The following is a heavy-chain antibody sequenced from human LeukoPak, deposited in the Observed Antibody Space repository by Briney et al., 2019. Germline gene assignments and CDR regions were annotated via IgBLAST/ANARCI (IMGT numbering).Heavy chain of an antibody. V-gene: IGHV3-15*01. J-gene: IGHJ3*02. D-gene: IGHD5-18*01. CDR2: IKSKTSGGTT. Sequence: GGSLRLSCAASGFTFNNAWMSWVRQAPGKGLEWVGRIKSKTSGGTTDYAAPVKGRFTISRDDSKNTLFLQMNSLKTEDAAVYFCTTEGYTYGNYAFGMWGQGTMVTVSS. CDR1: GFTFNNAW. CDR3: TTEGYTYGNYAFGM.